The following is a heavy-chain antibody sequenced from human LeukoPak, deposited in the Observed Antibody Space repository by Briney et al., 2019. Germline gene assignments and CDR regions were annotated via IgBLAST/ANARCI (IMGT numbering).Heavy chain of an antibody. V-gene: IGHV3-74*01. D-gene: IGHD2-2*01. CDR1: EFTFSNYW. CDR3: ALSSIHKDYYFGMDV. CDR2: INSDGSTT. Sequence: GGSLRLSCAASEFTFSNYWMHWVRHAPGKGLVWVSRINSDGSTTNYADSVKGRFTISRDNAKRSLYLQIESLRDDDTAVYHCALSSIHKDYYFGMDVWGQGTTVTVSS. J-gene: IGHJ6*02.